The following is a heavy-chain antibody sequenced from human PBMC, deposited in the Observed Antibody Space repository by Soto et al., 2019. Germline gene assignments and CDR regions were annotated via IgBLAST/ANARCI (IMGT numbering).Heavy chain of an antibody. V-gene: IGHV4-59*01. D-gene: IGHD2-2*01. CDR1: GGSISSYY. CDR2: IYYSGSI. Sequence: LSLTCTVSGGSISSYYWSWIRQPPGKGLEWIGYIYYSGSINYNPSLKSRVTISVDTSKNQFSLKLSSVTAADTAVYYCARVLYCSSTSCELQNWFDPWGQGTLVTVSS. J-gene: IGHJ5*02. CDR3: ARVLYCSSTSCELQNWFDP.